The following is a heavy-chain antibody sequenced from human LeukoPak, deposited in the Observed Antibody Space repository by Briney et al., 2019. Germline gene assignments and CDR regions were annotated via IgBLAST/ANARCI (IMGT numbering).Heavy chain of an antibody. CDR2: ISSSSSYI. CDR3: ARAPGPASMDV. Sequence: GGSLRLSCAASGFTFSSYSMNWVRQAPGKGLEWVSSISSSSSYIYYADSVKGRFTISRDNAKNSLYLQMNSPRAEDTAVYYCARAPGPASMDVWGKGTTVTVSS. D-gene: IGHD3-10*01. CDR1: GFTFSSYS. J-gene: IGHJ6*03. V-gene: IGHV3-21*01.